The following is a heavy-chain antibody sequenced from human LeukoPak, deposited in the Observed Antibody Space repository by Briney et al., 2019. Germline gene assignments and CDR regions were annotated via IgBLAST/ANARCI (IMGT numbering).Heavy chain of an antibody. CDR2: IWYDGINK. D-gene: IGHD6-6*01. V-gene: IGHV3-33*01. Sequence: AGGSLRLSCAASGFSFSTYAMHWVRQAPGKGLEWVALIWYDGINKYYAGSVKGRFTISRDNSKNTLSLQVNSLRAEDTAVYYCARDSSSAFDYWGQGTLVTVSS. CDR3: ARDSSSAFDY. J-gene: IGHJ4*02. CDR1: GFSFSTYA.